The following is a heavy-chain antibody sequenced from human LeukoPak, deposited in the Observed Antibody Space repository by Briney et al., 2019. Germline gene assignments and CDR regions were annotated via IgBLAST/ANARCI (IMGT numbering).Heavy chain of an antibody. J-gene: IGHJ4*02. CDR2: INPNSGDT. V-gene: IGHV1-2*02. CDR1: GYTFSGYQ. D-gene: IGHD3-16*02. CDR3: ARGAVSGTYRYLY. Sequence: ASVKVSCKASGYTFSGYQIHWVRPAPGQGLEWMGWINPNSGDTNYAQKFQGRVTMTSDTSISTAYMELSRLSSDDTAVYSCARGAVSGTYRYLYWGQGTLVTVSS.